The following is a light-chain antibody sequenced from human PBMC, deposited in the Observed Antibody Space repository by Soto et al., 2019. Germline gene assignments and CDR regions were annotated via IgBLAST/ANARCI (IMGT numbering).Light chain of an antibody. Sequence: DIVMTQSPLSLSVTPGEPASISCRSSQSLLHTSGDNYLDWYLQRPGQSPQLLIYLGYKRASGVSDRFSGSGSGTHFTLRISRVEAEDVGFYYCMQAQRIPRTFGQGTKVDIK. J-gene: IGKJ1*01. V-gene: IGKV2-28*01. CDR2: LGY. CDR3: MQAQRIPRT. CDR1: QSLLHTSGDNY.